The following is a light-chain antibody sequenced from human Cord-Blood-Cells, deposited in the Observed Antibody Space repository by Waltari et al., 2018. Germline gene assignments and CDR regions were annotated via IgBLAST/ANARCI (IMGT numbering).Light chain of an antibody. CDR3: QQYGSSPYT. Sequence: EIVLTQSPGTLSLSPGDRATLPCRASQSVSSSYLAWYQQKPGQATRLFIYGASSRATGIPDRLSGSGSGTDFTLNISRLGPEDFAVYYCQQYGSSPYTCGQGTKLEIK. CDR2: GAS. J-gene: IGKJ2*01. V-gene: IGKV3-20*01. CDR1: QSVSSSY.